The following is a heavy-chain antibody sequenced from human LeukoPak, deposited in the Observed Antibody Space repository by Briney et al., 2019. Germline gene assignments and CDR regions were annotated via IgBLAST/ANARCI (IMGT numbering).Heavy chain of an antibody. V-gene: IGHV4-59*08. CDR3: ARRYYGSGIDY. CDR1: GGSISSYY. D-gene: IGHD3-10*01. Sequence: PSETLSITCTVSGGSISSYYWSWIRQPPGKGLEWIGYIYYSGSTNYNPSLKSRVTISVDTSKNQFSLKLSSVTAADTAVYYCARRYYGSGIDYWGQGTLVTVSS. CDR2: IYYSGST. J-gene: IGHJ4*02.